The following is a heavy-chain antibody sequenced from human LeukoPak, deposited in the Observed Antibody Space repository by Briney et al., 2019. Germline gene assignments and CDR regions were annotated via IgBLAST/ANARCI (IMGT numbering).Heavy chain of an antibody. D-gene: IGHD3-10*01. CDR1: GGSISSGDYY. CDR3: ARVGTYGSGSYYA. V-gene: IGHV4-30-4*01. Sequence: PSETLSLTCTVSGGSISSGDYYWSWIRQPPGKGLEWIGYIYYSGSTYYNPSLKSRVTISVDTSKNQFSLKLSSVTAADTAVYYCARVGTYGSGSYYAWGQGTLVTVSS. J-gene: IGHJ5*02. CDR2: IYYSGST.